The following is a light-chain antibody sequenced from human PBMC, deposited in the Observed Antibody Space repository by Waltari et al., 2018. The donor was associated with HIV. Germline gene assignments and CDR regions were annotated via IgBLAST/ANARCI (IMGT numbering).Light chain of an antibody. Sequence: SYELTQPSSVSVSPGQTARITGPGVALAKKYARWFQQKPGQAPIQVIYKDTERPSGIPERFSGSSSGTTVTLTISGAQVEDEADYFCYSAADKNVLFGGGTKLTVL. J-gene: IGLJ2*01. CDR2: KDT. V-gene: IGLV3-27*01. CDR3: YSAADKNVL. CDR1: ALAKKY.